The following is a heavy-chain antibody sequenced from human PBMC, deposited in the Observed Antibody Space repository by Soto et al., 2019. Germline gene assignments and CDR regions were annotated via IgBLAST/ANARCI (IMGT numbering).Heavy chain of an antibody. Sequence: SETLSLTCIFSGGSISISIYDGGWIRQPQGKGLEWIGSIYYSGSTYYNPSLKSRVTISVDTSKNQFSLKLSSVTAADTAVYYCARQGCSSTSCYPRTWFDPWGQGTMVTVSS. V-gene: IGHV4-39*01. CDR3: ARQGCSSTSCYPRTWFDP. J-gene: IGHJ5*02. D-gene: IGHD2-2*01. CDR2: IYYSGST. CDR1: GGSISISIYD.